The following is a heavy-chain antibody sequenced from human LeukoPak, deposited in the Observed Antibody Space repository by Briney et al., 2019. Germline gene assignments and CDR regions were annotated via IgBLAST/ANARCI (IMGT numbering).Heavy chain of an antibody. V-gene: IGHV4-34*01. CDR3: ARIYDYIWGSYPAKPFDY. J-gene: IGHJ4*02. CDR1: GGSFSGYY. D-gene: IGHD3-16*02. CDR2: INHSGST. Sequence: SETLSLTCAVYGGSFSGYYWSWIRQPPGKGLEWIGEINHSGSTNYNPSLKSRVTIPVDTSKNQFSLKLSSVTAADTAVYYCARIYDYIWGSYPAKPFDYWGQGTLVTVSS.